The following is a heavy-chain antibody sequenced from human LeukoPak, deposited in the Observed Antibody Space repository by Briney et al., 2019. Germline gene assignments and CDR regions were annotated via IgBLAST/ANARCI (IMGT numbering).Heavy chain of an antibody. J-gene: IGHJ3*02. CDR1: GYTFTSYG. Sequence: RASVKVSCKASGYTFTSYGISWVRPAPGQGLEWMGWISAYNGNTSYAQKLQGRVTMTTDTSTSTAYMELRSLRSDDTAVYYCARVTSGVYDSSGYTDAFDIWGQGTMVTVSS. V-gene: IGHV1-18*01. CDR3: ARVTSGVYDSSGYTDAFDI. D-gene: IGHD3-22*01. CDR2: ISAYNGNT.